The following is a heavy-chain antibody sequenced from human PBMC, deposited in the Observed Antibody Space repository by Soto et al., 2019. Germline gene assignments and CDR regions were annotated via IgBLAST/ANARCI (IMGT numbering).Heavy chain of an antibody. D-gene: IGHD6-19*01. V-gene: IGHV3-30*18. CDR1: GSTLSSCG. CDR2: ITYDGGSE. CDR3: AKEQSSGYYRVVDY. Sequence: QVQVVESGGGVVQPGRSLRLSCAASGSTLSSCGMHWVRQAPGKGLEWVGVITYDGGSEHYADFVKGRFTISRDSSENTVYLQMNSLRVEDSAVYYCAKEQSSGYYRVVDYWGQGTLVTVSS. J-gene: IGHJ4*02.